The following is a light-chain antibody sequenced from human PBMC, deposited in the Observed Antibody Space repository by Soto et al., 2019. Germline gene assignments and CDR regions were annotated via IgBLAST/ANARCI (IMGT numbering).Light chain of an antibody. Sequence: EIMLTQSPGTLSLSPRERATLSCRASQSVSSNYLAWYQQRPGQAPRLLIYGASSRATGIPDRFSGRGSGTDFTLTISRLEPEDFAVYYCQQFGSSPPVTFGGGTKVEIK. V-gene: IGKV3-20*01. CDR1: QSVSSNY. CDR2: GAS. J-gene: IGKJ4*01. CDR3: QQFGSSPPVT.